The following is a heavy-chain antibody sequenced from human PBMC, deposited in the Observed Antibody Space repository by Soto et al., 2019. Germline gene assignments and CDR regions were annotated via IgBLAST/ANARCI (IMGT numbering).Heavy chain of an antibody. J-gene: IGHJ4*02. CDR3: ARDRDDNSGHYFHY. Sequence: SETLSLTCTVSGGSVSSGTYYWTWIRQPPGKGLEWIGYINYAGNSNYSPSLKSRVTMSRDTSKNQFSLKLTSVTAADAAVYYCARDRDDNSGHYFHYWGQGTMATVYS. D-gene: IGHD3-22*01. CDR1: GGSVSSGTYY. CDR2: INYAGNS. V-gene: IGHV4-61*01.